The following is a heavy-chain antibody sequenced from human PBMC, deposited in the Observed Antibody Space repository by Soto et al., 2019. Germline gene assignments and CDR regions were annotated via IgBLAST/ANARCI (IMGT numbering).Heavy chain of an antibody. Sequence: QVQLVQSGAEVLKPGSSVKVSCKASGDTFDTFAISWVRQAPGQGLEWMGGIIPIFRTPDYAQKFQGRVTITADVSMSTAYMELRSLRSEDTAVYYCARDKDREQLGGNYYYALDVWGQGTTVSVSS. CDR3: ARDKDREQLGGNYYYALDV. CDR2: IIPIFRTP. J-gene: IGHJ6*02. D-gene: IGHD1-1*01. CDR1: GDTFDTFA. V-gene: IGHV1-69*12.